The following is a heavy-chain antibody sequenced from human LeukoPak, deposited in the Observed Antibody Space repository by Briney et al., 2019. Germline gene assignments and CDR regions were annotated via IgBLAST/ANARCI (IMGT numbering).Heavy chain of an antibody. CDR3: ARDWNYYDSSGYYFRPPFDY. V-gene: IGHV1-2*02. Sequence: ASVKVSCKASGYTFTGYYMHWVRQAPGQGLEWMGWINPNSGGTNYAQKFQGRVTMTRDTSISTAYMELSRLRSDDTAVYYCARDWNYYDSSGYYFRPPFDYWGQGTLVTVSS. J-gene: IGHJ4*02. CDR2: INPNSGGT. D-gene: IGHD3-22*01. CDR1: GYTFTGYY.